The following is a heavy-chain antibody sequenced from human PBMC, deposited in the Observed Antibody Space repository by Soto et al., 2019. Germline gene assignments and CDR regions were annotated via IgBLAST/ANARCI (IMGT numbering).Heavy chain of an antibody. CDR1: GYTFTGYY. CDR3: ARDRGQLRYYFDY. J-gene: IGHJ4*02. Sequence: KVSCKASGYTFTGYYMHWVRQAPGQGLEWMGWINPNSGGTNYAQKFQGRVTMTRDTSISTAYMELSRLRSDDTAVYYCARDRGQLRYYFDYWGQGTLVTVSS. CDR2: INPNSGGT. D-gene: IGHD6-6*01. V-gene: IGHV1-2*02.